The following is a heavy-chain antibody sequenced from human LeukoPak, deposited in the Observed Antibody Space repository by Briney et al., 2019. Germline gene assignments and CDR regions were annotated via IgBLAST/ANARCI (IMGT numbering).Heavy chain of an antibody. CDR2: IYYSGST. D-gene: IGHD2-2*01. V-gene: IGHV4-31*03. CDR3: LRRGGGSSKVDF. Sequence: SETLSLTCSVSGGSISSGSYYWSWIRQHPGKGLEWIGYIYYSGSTYYNPSLKSRVAISEDTSKNQFSLKLSSVTAADTAVYYCLRRGGGSSKVDFWGQGTLVTVSS. CDR1: GGSISSGSYY. J-gene: IGHJ4*02.